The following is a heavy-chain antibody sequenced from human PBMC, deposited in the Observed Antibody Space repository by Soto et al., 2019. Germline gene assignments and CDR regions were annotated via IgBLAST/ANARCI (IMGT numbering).Heavy chain of an antibody. D-gene: IGHD3-16*01. V-gene: IGHV1-18*04. CDR1: GYTFTNHG. CDR3: ARDRVAGIWADTFDS. Sequence: RASVKVSCKTSGYTFTNHGSNWVRQAPGQGLEWMGWINPYNANTNYAQKLQGRVTMTTDTSTSTAYMDLRSLTSDDTAVYYCARDRVAGIWADTFDSWGHGTIVTVSS. J-gene: IGHJ3*02. CDR2: INPYNANT.